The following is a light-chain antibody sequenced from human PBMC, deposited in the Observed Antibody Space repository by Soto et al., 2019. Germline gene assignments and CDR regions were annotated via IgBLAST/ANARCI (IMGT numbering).Light chain of an antibody. CDR1: ISDIGAGSD. CDR3: QSFASSLSAYV. V-gene: IGLV1-40*01. CDR2: GNT. Sequence: QSVLTQPPSVSGAPGQRVTISCTGSISDIGAGSDIHWYQHFPGTAPKILIYGNTHRPSGCPDRFSGSKSGTSASLAIAGLQAEDEADYYFQSFASSLSAYVFGSGTKLTVL. J-gene: IGLJ1*01.